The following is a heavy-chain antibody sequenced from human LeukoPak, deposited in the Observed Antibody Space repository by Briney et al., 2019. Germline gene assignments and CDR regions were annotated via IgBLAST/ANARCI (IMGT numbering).Heavy chain of an antibody. Sequence: PGGSLRLSCAASGFTFSSYGMHWVRQAPGKGLEWVAFIRYDGSNKYYADSVKGRFTISRDNSKNTLYLQMNSLRPEDTAVYYCAKDESITMIVPIPPDYWGQGTLVTVSS. CDR3: AKDESITMIVPIPPDY. V-gene: IGHV3-30*02. J-gene: IGHJ4*02. CDR1: GFTFSSYG. CDR2: IRYDGSNK. D-gene: IGHD3-22*01.